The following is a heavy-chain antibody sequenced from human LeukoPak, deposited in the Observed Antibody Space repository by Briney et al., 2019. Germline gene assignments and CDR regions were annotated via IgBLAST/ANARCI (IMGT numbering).Heavy chain of an antibody. D-gene: IGHD2-21*02. V-gene: IGHV1-2*02. CDR1: GYTFIGYY. Sequence: ASVTVSCKASGYTFIGYYMHWVRQAPGQGLEWMGWINPHSGGTNSEQNFQGRVTMSRDTSISTVYMELSRLRSDDTAVYYCAREKVVTSTYNWLDPWGQGTLVTVSS. CDR3: AREKVVTSTYNWLDP. CDR2: INPHSGGT. J-gene: IGHJ5*02.